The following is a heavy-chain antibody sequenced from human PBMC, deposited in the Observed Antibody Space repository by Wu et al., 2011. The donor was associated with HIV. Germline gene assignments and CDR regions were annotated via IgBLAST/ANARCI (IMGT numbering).Heavy chain of an antibody. V-gene: IGHV5-51*01. J-gene: IGHJ4*02. D-gene: IGHD6-13*01. CDR1: GYRFYQLL. Sequence: EVKKPGESLKISCKGSGYRFYQLLDRLGAPDARERPGVDGIIYPGDSDTRYSPSFKAQVTISADKSISTAYLQWSSLKASDTAIYYCARRSDSSWGGFYFDYWGQGTLVTVSS. CDR2: IYPGDSDT. CDR3: ARRSDSSWGGFYFDY.